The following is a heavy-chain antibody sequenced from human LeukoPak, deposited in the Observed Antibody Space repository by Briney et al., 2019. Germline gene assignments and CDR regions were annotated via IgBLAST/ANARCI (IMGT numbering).Heavy chain of an antibody. V-gene: IGHV5-51*01. CDR3: ARTEFQLLKGAMDV. J-gene: IGHJ6*03. CDR1: GYSFTSFW. D-gene: IGHD2-2*01. Sequence: GESLQISCKGSGYSFTSFWIGWVRQMPGKGLEWMGIINPDDSDIRYSPSFQGQVTISVDKSISTAYLQLSSLKASDTAMYYCARTEFQLLKGAMDVWGKGTTVTISS. CDR2: INPDDSDI.